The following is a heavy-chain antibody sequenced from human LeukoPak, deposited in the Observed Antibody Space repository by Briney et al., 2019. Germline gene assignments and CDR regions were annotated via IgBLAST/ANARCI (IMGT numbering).Heavy chain of an antibody. CDR1: GSIFTSYW. CDR3: ARIGYCSSTSCYWILDY. D-gene: IGHD2-2*01. V-gene: IGHV5-51*01. J-gene: IGHJ4*02. CDR2: IYPGDSDT. Sequence: GASLKISCKGSGSIFTSYWIGWVRQMPGKGLEWMGIIYPGDSDTRYSPSFQGQVTISADKSISTAYLQWSSLKASDTAMYYCARIGYCSSTSCYWILDYWGQGTLVTVSS.